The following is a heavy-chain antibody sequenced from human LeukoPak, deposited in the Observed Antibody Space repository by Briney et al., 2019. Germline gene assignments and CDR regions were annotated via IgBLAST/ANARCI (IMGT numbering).Heavy chain of an antibody. V-gene: IGHV1-24*01. Sequence: ASVKVSCKVSGYTLTELSMHRVRQAPGKGLEWMGGFDPEDGETIYAQKFQGRVTMTEDTSTDTAYMELSSLRSEDTAVYYCATMKFKDYYGSGSIEFDYWGQGTLVTVSS. J-gene: IGHJ4*02. CDR3: ATMKFKDYYGSGSIEFDY. D-gene: IGHD3-10*01. CDR2: FDPEDGET. CDR1: GYTLTELS.